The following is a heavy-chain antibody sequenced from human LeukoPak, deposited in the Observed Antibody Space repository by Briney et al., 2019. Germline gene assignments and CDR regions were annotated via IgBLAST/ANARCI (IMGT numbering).Heavy chain of an antibody. J-gene: IGHJ3*02. D-gene: IGHD3-22*01. Sequence: SETLSLTCVVSGYSISSGYYWVWIRQPPGKGLEWIGSIYHSGSTYYNPSLKSRVAISVDTSKNQFSLKLSSVTAADTAMYYCARHEWRPSMIVVVITGDDAFDSWGQGTMVTVSS. CDR3: ARHEWRPSMIVVVITGDDAFDS. CDR1: GYSISSGYY. CDR2: IYHSGST. V-gene: IGHV4-38-2*01.